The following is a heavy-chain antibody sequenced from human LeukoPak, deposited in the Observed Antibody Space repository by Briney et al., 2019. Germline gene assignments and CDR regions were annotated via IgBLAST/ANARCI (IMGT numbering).Heavy chain of an antibody. V-gene: IGHV3-23*01. Sequence: GGSLRLSCAASGFTFSSYAMSWVRQAPGKGLEWVSAISGSGGSTYYADSVKGRFTISRDNSKNTLYLQMNSLRAEDTAVYYCAKGDIVLMVYATLDYWGQGTLVTVSS. D-gene: IGHD2-8*01. CDR2: ISGSGGST. J-gene: IGHJ4*02. CDR3: AKGDIVLMVYATLDY. CDR1: GFTFSSYA.